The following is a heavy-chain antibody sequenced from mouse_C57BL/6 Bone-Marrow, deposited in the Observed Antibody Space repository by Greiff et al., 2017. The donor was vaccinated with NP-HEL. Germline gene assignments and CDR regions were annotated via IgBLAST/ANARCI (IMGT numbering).Heavy chain of an antibody. CDR2: ISDGGSYT. V-gene: IGHV5-4*01. CDR1: GFTFSSYA. J-gene: IGHJ2*01. D-gene: IGHD1-1*01. Sequence: EVQLVESGGGLVKPGGSLKLSCAASGFTFSSYAMSWVRQTPEKRLEWVATISDGGSYTYYPDNVKGRFTISRDNAKNNLYLQMSHLKSEDTAMYYCARGSYYYGSVDYWGQGTTLTVSS. CDR3: ARGSYYYGSVDY.